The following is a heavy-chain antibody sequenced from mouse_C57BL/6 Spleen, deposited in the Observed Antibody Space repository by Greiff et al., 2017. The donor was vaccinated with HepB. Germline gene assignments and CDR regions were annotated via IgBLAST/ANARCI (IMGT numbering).Heavy chain of an antibody. CDR1: GYTFTDYY. Sequence: EVQLQQSGPELVKPGASVKISCKASGYTFTDYYMNWVKQSHGKSLEWIGDINPNNGGTSYNQKFKGKATLTVDKSSSTAYMELRSLTSEDSAVYYCARYGYGGGAYVDYWGQGTTLTVSS. J-gene: IGHJ2*01. CDR3: ARYGYGGGAYVDY. V-gene: IGHV1-26*01. CDR2: INPNNGGT. D-gene: IGHD2-2*01.